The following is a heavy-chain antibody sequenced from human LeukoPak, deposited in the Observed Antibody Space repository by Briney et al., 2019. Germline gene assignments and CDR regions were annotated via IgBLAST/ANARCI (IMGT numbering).Heavy chain of an antibody. D-gene: IGHD3-10*01. J-gene: IGHJ4*02. CDR3: ARPRSGDKFGEFDY. V-gene: IGHV4-34*01. Sequence: SEILSLTCAVYGGSFSGYYWSWIRQPPGKGLEWIGEINHSGSTNYNPSLKSRVTISVDTSKNQFSLKLSSVTAADTAVYYCARPRSGDKFGEFDYWGQGTLVTVSS. CDR2: INHSGST. CDR1: GGSFSGYY.